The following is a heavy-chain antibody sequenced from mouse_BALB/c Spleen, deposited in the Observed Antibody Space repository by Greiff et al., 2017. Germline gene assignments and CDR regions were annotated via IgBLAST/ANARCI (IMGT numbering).Heavy chain of an antibody. J-gene: IGHJ4*01. D-gene: IGHD2-4*01. CDR1: GFNIKDTY. V-gene: IGHV14-3*02. CDR3: ARMGGMITPYYAMDY. CDR2: IDPANGNT. Sequence: VQLKESGAELVKPGASVKLSCTASGFNIKDTYMHWVKQRPEQGLEWIGRIDPANGNTKYDPKFQGKATITADTSSNTAYLQLSSLTSEDTAVYYCARMGGMITPYYAMDYWGQGTSVTVSS.